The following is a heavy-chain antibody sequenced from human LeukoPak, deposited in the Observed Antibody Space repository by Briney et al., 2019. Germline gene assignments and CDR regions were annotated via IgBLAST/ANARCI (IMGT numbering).Heavy chain of an antibody. CDR2: ISAYNGNT. Sequence: ASVKVSCKASGYTFTRYGISWVRQAPGQGLEWMGWISAYNGNTNYAQKLQGRVTMTTDTSTSTAYMELRSLRSDDTAVYYCARDPALDYGDYDWFDPWGQGTLVTVSS. J-gene: IGHJ5*02. CDR3: ARDPALDYGDYDWFDP. D-gene: IGHD4-17*01. V-gene: IGHV1-18*01. CDR1: GYTFTRYG.